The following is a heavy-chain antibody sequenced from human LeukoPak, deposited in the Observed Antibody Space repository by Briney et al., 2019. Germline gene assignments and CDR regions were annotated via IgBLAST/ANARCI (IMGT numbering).Heavy chain of an antibody. J-gene: IGHJ4*02. V-gene: IGHV3-48*01. D-gene: IGHD3-3*01. Sequence: PGGSLRLSCAASGFTFSSYSMNWVRQAPGKGLEWVSYISSSSSTIYYADSVEGRFTISRDNAKNSLYLQMNSLRAEDTAVYYCAYGRFLEWLLGWGQGTLVTVSS. CDR1: GFTFSSYS. CDR3: AYGRFLEWLLG. CDR2: ISSSSSTI.